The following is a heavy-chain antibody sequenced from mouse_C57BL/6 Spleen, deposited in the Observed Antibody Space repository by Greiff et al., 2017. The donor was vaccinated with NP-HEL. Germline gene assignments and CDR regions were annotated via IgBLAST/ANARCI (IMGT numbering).Heavy chain of an antibody. CDR2: ISSGSSTI. V-gene: IGHV5-17*01. D-gene: IGHD4-1*01. J-gene: IGHJ2*01. Sequence: EVQRVESGGGLVKPGGSLKLSCAASGFTFSDYGMHWVRQAPEKGLEWVAYISSGSSTIYYADTVKGRFTISRDNAKNTLLLQMTSLRSEDTAMYYCARAQTGTGDYWGQGTTLTVSS. CDR1: GFTFSDYG. CDR3: ARAQTGTGDY.